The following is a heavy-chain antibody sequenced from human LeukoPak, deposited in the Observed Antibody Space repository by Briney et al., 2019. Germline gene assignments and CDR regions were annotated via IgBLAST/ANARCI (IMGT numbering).Heavy chain of an antibody. CDR1: GGSFRSYY. CDR3: ARYSRGVGAASDY. J-gene: IGHJ4*02. D-gene: IGHD2-15*01. Sequence: PSETLSLTCAVYGGSFRSYYWSWMRQPPGKGLECIGEIHHSEGTKYNPSLTRRVTMSLGEPKNQFSLKLSAVTAADTAVYYCARYSRGVGAASDYWGQGTLVTVSS. CDR2: IHHSEGT. V-gene: IGHV4-34*01.